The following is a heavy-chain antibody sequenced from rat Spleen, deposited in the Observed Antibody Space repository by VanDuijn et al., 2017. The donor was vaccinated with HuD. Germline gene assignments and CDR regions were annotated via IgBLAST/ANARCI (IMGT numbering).Heavy chain of an antibody. J-gene: IGHJ2*01. CDR1: GFTFSSFP. CDR3: ARRYDFDY. CDR2: ISYDGGST. V-gene: IGHV5-46*01. D-gene: IGHD1-11*01. Sequence: EVQLVESGGGLVQPGRSMKLSCADSGFTFSSFPMAWVRQAPTKGLEWVASISYDGGSTYYRDSVKGRFTISRDNARSSLYLQMDSLRSEDTATYYCARRYDFDYWGQGVMVTVSS.